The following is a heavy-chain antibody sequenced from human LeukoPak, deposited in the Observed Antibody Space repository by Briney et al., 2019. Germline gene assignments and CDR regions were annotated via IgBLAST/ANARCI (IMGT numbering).Heavy chain of an antibody. CDR1: GFTFSNYW. D-gene: IGHD4-17*01. CDR2: INGDGSNI. Sequence: GGSLRLSCVASGFTFSNYWMHWVRQDPGKGLVWVSRINGDGSNINYADSVRGRFTISRDNAENTLYLQMNSLRAEDTAVYYCARDSADYGDPPWGQGTLVTVSS. V-gene: IGHV3-74*01. J-gene: IGHJ5*02. CDR3: ARDSADYGDPP.